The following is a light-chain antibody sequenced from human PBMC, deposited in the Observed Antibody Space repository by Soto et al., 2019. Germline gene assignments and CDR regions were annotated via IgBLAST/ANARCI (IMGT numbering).Light chain of an antibody. J-gene: IGKJ2*01. CDR1: QSISRY. CDR3: QQSYSGLYT. CDR2: ATT. Sequence: DIQMTQSPSSLSASVGDGVTITCRASQSISRYLSWYQKKPGKAPKLLIYATTTLQVGVPSRFRGSGAGTDFTLTISSLQPEDFTTYYCQQSYSGLYTFGQGTQLEIK. V-gene: IGKV1-39*01.